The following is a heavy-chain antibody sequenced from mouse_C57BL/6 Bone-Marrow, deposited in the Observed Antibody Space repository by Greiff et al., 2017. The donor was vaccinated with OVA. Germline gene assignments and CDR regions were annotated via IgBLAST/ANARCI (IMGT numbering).Heavy chain of an antibody. CDR3: ARSYGNYFAY. J-gene: IGHJ3*01. CDR1: GYTFTSYW. D-gene: IGHD2-1*01. V-gene: IGHV1-52*01. Sequence: QVQLQQSGAELVRPGSSVKLSCKASGYTFTSYWMHWVKQRPIQGLEWIGNIDPSDSETHYNQKFKDKATLTVDKSSSTAYMQLSSLTSEDSAVYYCARSYGNYFAYWGQGTLVTVSA. CDR2: IDPSDSET.